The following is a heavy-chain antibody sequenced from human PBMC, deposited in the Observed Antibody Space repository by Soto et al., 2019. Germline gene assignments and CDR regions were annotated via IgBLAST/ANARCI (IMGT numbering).Heavy chain of an antibody. Sequence: TLGLSCAISGDPITWGDYSGNWIRQPPGKGLEWIGYIFHGWITYYNPSLRSRVTISVDMSRTQFSLKMSSVTAADTAVYYCARGRVVVPAAVMFNCLDPWGQGAPVTVYS. CDR1: GDPITWGDYS. CDR3: ARGRVVVPAAVMFNCLDP. CDR2: IFHGWIT. J-gene: IGHJ5*02. D-gene: IGHD2-2*01. V-gene: IGHV4-30-2*01.